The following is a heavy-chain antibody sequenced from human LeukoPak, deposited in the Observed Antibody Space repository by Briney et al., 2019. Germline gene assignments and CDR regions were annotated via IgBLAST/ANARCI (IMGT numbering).Heavy chain of an antibody. J-gene: IGHJ5*02. V-gene: IGHV4-59*12. Sequence: SETLSLTCTVSGGSISSDYWSWIRQPPGKRLEWIGYIYNTWTTNYNPSLKSRVTISLDMPKNQFSLKLSSVTAADTAVYYCARGPLHLGLRYFDWSYNWFDPWGQGTLVTVSS. CDR1: GGSISSDY. CDR2: IYNTWTT. D-gene: IGHD3-9*01. CDR3: ARGPLHLGLRYFDWSYNWFDP.